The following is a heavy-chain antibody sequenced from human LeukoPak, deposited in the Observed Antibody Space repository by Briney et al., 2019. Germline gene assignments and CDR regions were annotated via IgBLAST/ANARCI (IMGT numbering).Heavy chain of an antibody. CDR2: IIPILGIA. CDR1: GGTFSSYA. Sequence: SVKVSCKASGGTFSSYAISWVRQAPGQGLEWMGRIIPILGIADYAQKFQGRVTMTRNTSISTAYMELSSLRSEDTAVYYCAREDGDYYYYGMDVWGQGTTVTVSS. J-gene: IGHJ6*02. D-gene: IGHD4-17*01. V-gene: IGHV1-69*04. CDR3: AREDGDYYYYGMDV.